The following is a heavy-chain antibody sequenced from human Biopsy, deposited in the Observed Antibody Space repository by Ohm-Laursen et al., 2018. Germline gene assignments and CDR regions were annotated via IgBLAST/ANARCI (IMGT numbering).Heavy chain of an antibody. CDR3: ARDLYDFCGGCPFDP. J-gene: IGHJ5*02. D-gene: IGHD3-3*01. Sequence: SLRLSCAASGFTFTSYWMSWVRQVPGKGLECVSVINGSGGSTYYADPVKGRFTISRDNSKNALYLQMNSLRAEDTAMYYCARDLYDFCGGCPFDPWGQGTLVTVS. CDR2: INGSGGST. V-gene: IGHV3-23*01. CDR1: GFTFTSYW.